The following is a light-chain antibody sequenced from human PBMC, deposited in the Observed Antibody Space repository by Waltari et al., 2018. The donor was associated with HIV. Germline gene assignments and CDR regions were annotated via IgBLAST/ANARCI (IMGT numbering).Light chain of an antibody. CDR2: AAS. Sequence: DIQMTQSPSSLSASVGDRITITCRASQAIRNNLAWYQQRPGKLPKLLIFAASTLQSGVPSRFSGSGSGTDFILTINSLQPEDIATYYCQNYGGAPRTFGQGTKVEIK. J-gene: IGKJ1*01. CDR1: QAIRNN. CDR3: QNYGGAPRT. V-gene: IGKV1-27*01.